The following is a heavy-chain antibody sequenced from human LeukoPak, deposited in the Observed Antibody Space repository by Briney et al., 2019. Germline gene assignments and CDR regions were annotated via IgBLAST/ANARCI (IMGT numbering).Heavy chain of an antibody. CDR3: ARNSDSNPPYGMDV. CDR2: IYYSGST. J-gene: IGHJ6*02. Sequence: SETLSLTCTVSGGSISSGGYYWSWIRQHPGKGLEWIGYIYYSGSTYYNPSLKSRVTISVDTSKNQFSLKLSSVTAADTAVYYCARNSDSNPPYGMDVWGQGTTVTVSS. D-gene: IGHD3-9*01. V-gene: IGHV4-31*03. CDR1: GGSISSGGYY.